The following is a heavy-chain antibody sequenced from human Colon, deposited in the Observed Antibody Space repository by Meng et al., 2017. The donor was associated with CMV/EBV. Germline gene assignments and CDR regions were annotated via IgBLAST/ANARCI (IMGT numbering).Heavy chain of an antibody. CDR1: TFTFSGYT. V-gene: IGHV3-21*04. J-gene: IGHJ5*02. Sequence: GRSLRLSCEASTFTFSGYTMNWVRQAPGKVLEWVSSTSSSSGYIYYADSVRGRFTISRDNAKNSLYLHMNSLRVDDPAVYYCGRESAHSSGWSLYNWFDPWGQGTQVTVSS. D-gene: IGHD6-19*01. CDR2: TSSSSGYI. CDR3: GRESAHSSGWSLYNWFDP.